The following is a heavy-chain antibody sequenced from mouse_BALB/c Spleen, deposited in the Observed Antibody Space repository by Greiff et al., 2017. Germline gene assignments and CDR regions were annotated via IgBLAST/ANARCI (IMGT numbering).Heavy chain of an antibody. Sequence: VQLQQSGAELVRSGASVKLSCPASGFNIKDYYMHWVKQRPEQGLEWIGWIDPENGDTEYAPKFQGKATMTADTSSNTAYLQLSSLTSEDTAVYYCNAWGGNYFPFDYWGQGTTLTVSS. CDR3: NAWGGNYFPFDY. CDR2: IDPENGDT. D-gene: IGHD2-1*01. V-gene: IGHV14-4*02. CDR1: GFNIKDYY. J-gene: IGHJ2*01.